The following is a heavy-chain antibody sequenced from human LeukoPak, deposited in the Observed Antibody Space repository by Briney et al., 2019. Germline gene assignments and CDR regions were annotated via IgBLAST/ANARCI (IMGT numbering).Heavy chain of an antibody. CDR1: GYSFSSYW. CDR3: ARLPCTGGSCSKTFDY. CDR2: INAADSDT. V-gene: IGHV5-51*01. Sequence: GESLKISCKGSGYSFSSYWIGWVRQMPGKGLEWMGLINAADSDTRYSPSFQGQVLLSVDKSISTAFLQWGNLKATDTALYYCARLPCTGGSCSKTFDYWGQGTLVTVYS. J-gene: IGHJ4*02. D-gene: IGHD2-15*01.